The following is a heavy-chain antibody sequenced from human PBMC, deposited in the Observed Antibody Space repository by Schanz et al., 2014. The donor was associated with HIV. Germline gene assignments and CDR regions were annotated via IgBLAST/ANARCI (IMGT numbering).Heavy chain of an antibody. CDR2: IWYDGSNT. V-gene: IGHV3-33*01. CDR3: TRGRFLERGGMDV. D-gene: IGHD3-3*01. Sequence: VQLLDSGGGLVQPGGSLRVSCAASGFTFSSYGMHWVRQAPGKGLEWVAVIWYDGSNTYYGDSVKGRFTISRDNSKNTLYLQMNSLRAEDTAVYFCTRGRFLERGGMDVWGQGTAVTVSS. CDR1: GFTFSSYG. J-gene: IGHJ6*02.